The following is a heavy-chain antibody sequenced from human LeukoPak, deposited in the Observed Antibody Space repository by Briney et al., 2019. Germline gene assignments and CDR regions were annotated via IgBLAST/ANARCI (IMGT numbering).Heavy chain of an antibody. D-gene: IGHD1-7*01. CDR1: GFTFSSYG. CDR2: ISYDGSNK. J-gene: IGHJ4*02. CDR3: HWNYVWD. V-gene: IGHV3-30*03. Sequence: GRSLRLSCAASGFTFSSYGMHWVRQAPGKGLEWVAVISYDGSNKYYADSVKGRFTISRDNSKNTLYLQMNSLRAEDTAVYYCHWNYVWDWGQGTLVTVSS.